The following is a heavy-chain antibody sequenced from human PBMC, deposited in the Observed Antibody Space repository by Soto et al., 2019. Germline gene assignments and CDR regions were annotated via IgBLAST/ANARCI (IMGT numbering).Heavy chain of an antibody. CDR2: ISVGGDGT. V-gene: IGHV3-23*01. CDR3: ADGGRYPYY. CDR1: GFSFSSYA. D-gene: IGHD1-26*01. Sequence: GGSLRLSCAASGFSFSSYAMGWVRQAPGKGLDWVSSISVGGDGTYYADSVKGRFTISRDNSKNTVYLQMTSLRADDTAVYYCADGGRYPYYWGPGTLVTVSS. J-gene: IGHJ4*02.